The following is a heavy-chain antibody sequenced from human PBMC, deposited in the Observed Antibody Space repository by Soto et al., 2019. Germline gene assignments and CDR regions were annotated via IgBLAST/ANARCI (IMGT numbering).Heavy chain of an antibody. CDR3: ARDRYCSGGSCYHPEYFDY. D-gene: IGHD2-15*01. CDR2: IYTSGST. Sequence: NPSETLSLTCTVSGGSISSYYWSWIRQPAGKGLEWIGRIYTSGSTNYNPSLKSRVTMSVDTSKNQFSLKLSSVTAADTAVYYCARDRYCSGGSCYHPEYFDYWGQGTLVTVSS. J-gene: IGHJ4*02. CDR1: GGSISSYY. V-gene: IGHV4-4*07.